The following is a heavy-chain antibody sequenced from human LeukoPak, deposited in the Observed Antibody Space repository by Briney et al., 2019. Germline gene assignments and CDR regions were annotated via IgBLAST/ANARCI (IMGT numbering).Heavy chain of an antibody. CDR1: GGSISSYY. V-gene: IGHV4-59*01. CDR2: IYYSGST. J-gene: IGHJ3*02. D-gene: IGHD3-10*01. Sequence: SETLSLTCTVSGGSISSYYWSWIRQPPGKGLEWIGYIYYSGSTNYNPSLKSRVTISVDTSKNQFSLKLSSVTAADTAVYYCARLNRGSGSYYGGAFDIWGQGTMVTVSS. CDR3: ARLNRGSGSYYGGAFDI.